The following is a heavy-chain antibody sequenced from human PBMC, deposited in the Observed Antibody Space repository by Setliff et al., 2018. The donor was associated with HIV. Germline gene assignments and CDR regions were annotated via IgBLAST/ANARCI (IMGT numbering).Heavy chain of an antibody. CDR3: ARTRGESCTGGRCYERFDY. Sequence: ASVKVSCKASGYTFIDYYIYWVRQAPGQGLEWMGWINPNSGDTDYAQKFQDRVTVTRDTSINTAYMELSRLRSDDTAVFYCARTRGESCTGGRCYERFDYWGQGTLVAVSS. CDR2: INPNSGDT. CDR1: GYTFIDYY. V-gene: IGHV1-2*02. J-gene: IGHJ4*02. D-gene: IGHD2-15*01.